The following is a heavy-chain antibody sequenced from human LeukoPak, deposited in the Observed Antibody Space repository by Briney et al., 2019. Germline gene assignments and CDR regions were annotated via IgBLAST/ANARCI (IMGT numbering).Heavy chain of an antibody. Sequence: PGGSLRLSCGASGFTFRSYGVHWVRQAPGKGGEGVAFIQKDGSNKYYGDSVKGRFTISRDNSKNTLYLQMNSLRVEDTAVYYCAKEMYDYVWGSYFENWGQGTLVTVSS. CDR2: IQKDGSNK. J-gene: IGHJ4*02. CDR3: AKEMYDYVWGSYFEN. D-gene: IGHD3-16*01. CDR1: GFTFRSYG. V-gene: IGHV3-30*02.